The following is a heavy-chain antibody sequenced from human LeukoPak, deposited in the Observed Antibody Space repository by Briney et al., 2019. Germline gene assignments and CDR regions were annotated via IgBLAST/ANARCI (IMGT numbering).Heavy chain of an antibody. V-gene: IGHV1-18*01. CDR2: ISAYNGNT. CDR1: GYTFTSYA. J-gene: IGHJ4*02. CDR3: ARTITMIVVSGYYFDY. Sequence: GASVKVSCKASGYTFTSYAMNWVRQAPGQGLEWMGWISAYNGNTHYAQKLQGRVTMTTDTSTSTAYMELRSLRSDDTAVYYCARTITMIVVSGYYFDYWGQGTLVTVSS. D-gene: IGHD3-22*01.